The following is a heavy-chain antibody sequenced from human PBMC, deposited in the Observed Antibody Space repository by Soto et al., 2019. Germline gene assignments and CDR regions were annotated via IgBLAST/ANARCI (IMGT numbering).Heavy chain of an antibody. D-gene: IGHD3-10*01. Sequence: GGSLRLSCAASGFTFSSYSMNWVRQAPGKGLEWVSYISSSSSTIYYADTVKGRFTISRDNAKNSLYLQMNSLRDEDTAVYYCARDQGVILWFGELRNYGMDVWGQGTTVTVSS. CDR2: ISSSSSTI. V-gene: IGHV3-48*02. CDR1: GFTFSSYS. CDR3: ARDQGVILWFGELRNYGMDV. J-gene: IGHJ6*02.